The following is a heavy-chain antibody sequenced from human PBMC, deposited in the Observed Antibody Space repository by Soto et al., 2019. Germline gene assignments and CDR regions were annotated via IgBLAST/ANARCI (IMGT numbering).Heavy chain of an antibody. CDR3: ARLAGY. Sequence: QVQLQESGPGLMKPSQTLSLTCTVSDYSMGYSYYFGSWLRQPPGKGLEWIGYIDCRGSAYFHPSLQSRVSISIEKSKNQFFLNMTSVTAADTAVHYCARLAGYWGQGNLVTVSS. CDR1: DYSMGYSYYF. CDR2: IDCRGSA. V-gene: IGHV4-30-4*01. J-gene: IGHJ4*02.